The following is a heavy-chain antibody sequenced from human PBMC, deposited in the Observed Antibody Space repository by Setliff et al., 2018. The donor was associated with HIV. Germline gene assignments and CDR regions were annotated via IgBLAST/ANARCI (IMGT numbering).Heavy chain of an antibody. D-gene: IGHD2-15*01. V-gene: IGHV1-18*01. Sequence: GASVKVSCKASGYTFTSSGITWVRQAPGQGLEWMGWIGTYNGDTNYAQKFQGRVTMTTDTSTSTAYMELRSLRSDDTAVYYCARVYCSGGSCFTFDYWGQGTLVTVSS. CDR3: ARVYCSGGSCFTFDY. J-gene: IGHJ4*02. CDR2: IGTYNGDT. CDR1: GYTFTSSG.